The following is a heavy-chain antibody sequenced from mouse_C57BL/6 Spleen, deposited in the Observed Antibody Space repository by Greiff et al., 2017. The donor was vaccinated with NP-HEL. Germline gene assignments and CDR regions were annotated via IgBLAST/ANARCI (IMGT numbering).Heavy chain of an antibody. CDR1: GYAFTNYL. CDR2: INPGSGGT. V-gene: IGHV1-54*01. CDR3: ARWGYYDYDDY. D-gene: IGHD2-4*01. J-gene: IGHJ2*01. Sequence: VQLQQSGAELVRPGTSVKVSCKASGYAFTNYLIEWVKQRPGQGLEWIGVINPGSGGTNYNEKFKGKATLTADKSSSTAYMQLSSLTSEDSAVYFCARWGYYDYDDYWGQGTTLTVSS.